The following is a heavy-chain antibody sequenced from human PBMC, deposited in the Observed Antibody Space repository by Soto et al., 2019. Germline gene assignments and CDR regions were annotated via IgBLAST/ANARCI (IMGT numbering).Heavy chain of an antibody. D-gene: IGHD6-13*01. CDR1: GFTFSSYA. CDR2: ISGSGGST. V-gene: IGHV3-23*01. J-gene: IGHJ4*02. CDR3: AKDPRRQLVLSLKLFFDY. Sequence: EVQLLESGGGLVQPGGSLRLSCAASGFTFSSYAMSWVRQAPGKGLEWVSAISGSGGSTYYADSVKGRFTISRDNSKNTLYLQMNSLRAEDTAVYYCAKDPRRQLVLSLKLFFDYWGQGTLVTVSS.